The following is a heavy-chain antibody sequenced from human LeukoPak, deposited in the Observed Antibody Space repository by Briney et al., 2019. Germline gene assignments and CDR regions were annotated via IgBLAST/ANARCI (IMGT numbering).Heavy chain of an antibody. V-gene: IGHV1-18*01. Sequence: GASVKVSCKASGYTFTSYGISWVRQAPGQGLEWMGWISAYNGNTNYAQKLQGRATMTTDTSTSTAYMELRSLRSDDTAVYYCARGVVVVPAAALYYYGMDVWGQGTTVTVSS. CDR3: ARGVVVVPAAALYYYGMDV. CDR1: GYTFTSYG. D-gene: IGHD2-2*01. CDR2: ISAYNGNT. J-gene: IGHJ6*02.